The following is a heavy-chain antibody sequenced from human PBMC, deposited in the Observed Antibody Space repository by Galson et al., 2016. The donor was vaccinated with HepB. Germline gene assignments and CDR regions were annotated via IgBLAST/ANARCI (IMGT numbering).Heavy chain of an antibody. V-gene: IGHV3-11*01. CDR2: ISSSGSTI. Sequence: SLRLSCAASGFTFSDYYLSWIRQAPGKGLEWVSYISSSGSTINYADSVKGRFTISRDNAKNSLYLQMNSLRAADTAVYYCARDNGDFWRGDTDGLFDYWGQGTLFSVSS. D-gene: IGHD3-3*01. CDR3: ARDNGDFWRGDTDGLFDY. CDR1: GFTFSDYY. J-gene: IGHJ4*02.